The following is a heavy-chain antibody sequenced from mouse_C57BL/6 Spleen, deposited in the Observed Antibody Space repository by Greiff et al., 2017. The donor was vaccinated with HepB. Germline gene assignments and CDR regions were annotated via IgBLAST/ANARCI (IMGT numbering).Heavy chain of an antibody. V-gene: IGHV1-82*01. CDR3: ARSGIITTVYYFDY. D-gene: IGHD1-1*01. Sequence: VQLQQSGPELVKPGASVKISCKASGYAFSSSWMNWVKQRPGKGLEWIGRIYTGDGDTNYNGKFKGKATLTADKSSSTAYMQLSSLTSEDSAVSFCARSGIITTVYYFDYGGQGTTLTGSS. J-gene: IGHJ2*01. CDR1: GYAFSSSW. CDR2: IYTGDGDT.